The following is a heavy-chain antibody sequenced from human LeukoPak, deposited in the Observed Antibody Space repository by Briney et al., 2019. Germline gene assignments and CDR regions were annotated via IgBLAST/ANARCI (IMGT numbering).Heavy chain of an antibody. J-gene: IGHJ3*02. V-gene: IGHV3-30*02. Sequence: GGSLRLSCAASGFTFSSYGMHWVRQAPGKGLEWVAFIRYDGSNKYYADSVKGRFTISRDNSKNTLYLQMNSLRAEDTAVYYCAREREPMEGDAFDIWGQGTMVTVSS. D-gene: IGHD1-1*01. CDR3: AREREPMEGDAFDI. CDR1: GFTFSSYG. CDR2: IRYDGSNK.